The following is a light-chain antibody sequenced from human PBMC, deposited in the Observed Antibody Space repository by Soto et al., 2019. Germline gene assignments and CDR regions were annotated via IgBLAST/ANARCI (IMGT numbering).Light chain of an antibody. V-gene: IGKV3-15*01. CDR3: QQYNNLPPDT. CDR1: QSVNSH. CDR2: GAS. J-gene: IGKJ2*01. Sequence: IVMTQSPATLPVSPGERATLSCRTSQSVNSHLAWYQHKPGQAPRLLIYGASSRATGIPTRFSGSGSGTEFTLTIDSLQSEDFAVYFCQQYNNLPPDTFGQGTKLEIK.